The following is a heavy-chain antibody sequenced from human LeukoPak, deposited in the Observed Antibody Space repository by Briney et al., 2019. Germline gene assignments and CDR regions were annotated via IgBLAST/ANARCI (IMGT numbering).Heavy chain of an antibody. CDR1: GFTFSSYG. J-gene: IGHJ4*02. CDR2: ISYDGSNK. CDR3: ARSYYYDSSGSPFDY. Sequence: PGRSLRLSCAASGFTFSSYGMHWVRQAPGKGLEWVAVISYDGSNKYYADSVKGRFTISRDNSKNTLYLQMNSLRAEDTAVYYCARSYYYDSSGSPFDYWGQGTLVTVSS. D-gene: IGHD3-22*01. V-gene: IGHV3-30*03.